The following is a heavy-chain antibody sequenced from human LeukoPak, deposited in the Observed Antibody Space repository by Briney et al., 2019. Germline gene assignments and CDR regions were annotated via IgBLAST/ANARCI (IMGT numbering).Heavy chain of an antibody. D-gene: IGHD2-21*01. CDR3: ATARVVNYFYYAMDV. CDR1: GGSISSSSYH. J-gene: IGHJ6*04. CDR2: IYLSGNT. V-gene: IGHV4-39*07. Sequence: SETLSLTCTVSGGSISSSSYHWGWIRQPPGKGLEWLGSIYLSGNTYYNSSLKSRLSISVHSSKKQFSLKVYSVTAADTAIYYCATARVVNYFYYAMDVWGRGTTVTVSS.